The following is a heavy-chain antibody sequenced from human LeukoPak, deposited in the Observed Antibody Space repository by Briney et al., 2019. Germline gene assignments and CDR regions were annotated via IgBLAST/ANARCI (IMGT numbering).Heavy chain of an antibody. D-gene: IGHD6-6*01. J-gene: IGHJ4*02. CDR2: ISPTGSTT. Sequence: GGSLRLSCAASGFTFSSYAMSWVRQAPGKGLVWVSRISPTGSTTSYADSVKGRFTVSRDNAKNTLYLQVNNLRAEDTAVYYCARGPNSNWSGLDFWGQGTLLTVSS. CDR3: ARGPNSNWSGLDF. CDR1: GFTFSSYA. V-gene: IGHV3-74*01.